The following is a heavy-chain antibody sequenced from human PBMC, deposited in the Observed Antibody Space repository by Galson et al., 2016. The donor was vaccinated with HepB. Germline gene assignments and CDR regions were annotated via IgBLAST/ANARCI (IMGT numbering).Heavy chain of an antibody. V-gene: IGHV3-30*03. CDR3: ARNYGDYVNGFFDL. J-gene: IGHJ3*01. CDR1: GFSFSSYG. CDR2: MSYDGSRE. Sequence: SLRLSCAASGFSFSSYGMHWVRQGPGMGLEWVAVMSYDGSREYYAESVKGRFSISRDNSKNMLHLQMNSLRAEDTAMYFCARNYGDYVNGFFDLWGQGTMVTVSS. D-gene: IGHD4-17*01.